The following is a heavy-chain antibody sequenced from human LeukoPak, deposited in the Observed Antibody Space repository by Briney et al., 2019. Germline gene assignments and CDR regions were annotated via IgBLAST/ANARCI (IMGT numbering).Heavy chain of an antibody. Sequence: PGGSLRLSCAASGFTFSSYAMHWVRQAPGKGLEWVAVISYDGSNKYYADSVKGRFTISRDNSKNTLYLQMNSLRAEDTAVYYCARAGNTRFDYWGQGTLVTVSS. CDR1: GFTFSSYA. V-gene: IGHV3-30*04. CDR2: ISYDGSNK. J-gene: IGHJ4*02. CDR3: ARAGNTRFDY. D-gene: IGHD2/OR15-2a*01.